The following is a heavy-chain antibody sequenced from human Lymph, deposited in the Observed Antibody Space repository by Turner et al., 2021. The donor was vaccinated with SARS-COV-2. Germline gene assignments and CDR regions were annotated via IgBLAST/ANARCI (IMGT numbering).Heavy chain of an antibody. CDR1: GYTLTALS. D-gene: IGHD2-15*01. CDR2: FDPEDGET. V-gene: IGHV1-24*01. Sequence: QVQLVQSGAEVKKPGASMKVSCKVSGYTLTALSMHWVRQAPGKGLEWVGGFDPEDGETIYAQKFQGRVTMTEDTSTDTAYMELSSLRSEDTAVYYCATVLCSGGSCYYYGMDVWGQGTTVTVSS. J-gene: IGHJ6*02. CDR3: ATVLCSGGSCYYYGMDV.